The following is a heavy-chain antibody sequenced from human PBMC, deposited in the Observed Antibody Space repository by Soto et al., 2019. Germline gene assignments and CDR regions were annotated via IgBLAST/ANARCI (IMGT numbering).Heavy chain of an antibody. J-gene: IGHJ4*02. V-gene: IGHV3-7*01. CDR1: GFTFSSYW. CDR2: IKQDGSEK. D-gene: IGHD5-12*01. Sequence: EVQLVESGGGLVQPGGSLRLSCAASGFTFSSYWMSWVRQAPGKGLEWVANIKQDGSEKYYVDSVKGRFTISRDNAKNSLYLQMNSLRAEDTAVYYCARFLKKWRPNFDYWGQGTLVTVSS. CDR3: ARFLKKWRPNFDY.